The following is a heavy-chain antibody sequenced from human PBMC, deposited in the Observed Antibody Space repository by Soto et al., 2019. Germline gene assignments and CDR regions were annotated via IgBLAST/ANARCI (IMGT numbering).Heavy chain of an antibody. CDR2: IFPGDSDT. CDR1: GYIFSTYW. J-gene: IGHJ6*02. CDR3: ARSRRGAYSSGWYSPSGYYNYGIDV. V-gene: IGHV5-51*01. D-gene: IGHD6-19*01. Sequence: GESLKISCKGSGYIFSTYWIGWVRQMPGTGLEWMGIIFPGDSDTRYSPSLQGQVTISADTSISTAYLQWTSLKASDTAMYYCARSRRGAYSSGWYSPSGYYNYGIDVWGQGTKVTVSS.